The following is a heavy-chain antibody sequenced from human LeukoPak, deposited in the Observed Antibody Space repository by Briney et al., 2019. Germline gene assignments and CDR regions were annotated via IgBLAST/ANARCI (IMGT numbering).Heavy chain of an antibody. CDR1: GFTFSSYA. D-gene: IGHD3-22*01. Sequence: PGGSLRLSCAASGFTFSSYAMSWVRRAPGKGLEWVSAISGSGGDSYYADSVEGRFTISRDSSKNTLSLQMNSLRAEDTAVYYCARVTYYFDSRGYYAFDYWGQGTLVTVSS. CDR2: ISGSGGDS. J-gene: IGHJ4*01. V-gene: IGHV3-23*01. CDR3: ARVTYYFDSRGYYAFDY.